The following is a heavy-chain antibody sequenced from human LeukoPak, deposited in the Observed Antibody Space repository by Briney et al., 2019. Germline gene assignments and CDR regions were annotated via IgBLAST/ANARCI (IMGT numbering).Heavy chain of an antibody. Sequence: PGGSLRLSCAASGFTFDDYGMSWVRQAPGKGLEWVSGINWNGSSTGYADSVKGRFTISRDNSKNTLYLQMSSLRAEDTAVYYCAKGGISTIVRGVIGYMDVWGKGTTVTISS. CDR2: INWNGSST. CDR3: AKGGISTIVRGVIGYMDV. J-gene: IGHJ6*03. CDR1: GFTFDDYG. D-gene: IGHD3-10*01. V-gene: IGHV3-20*04.